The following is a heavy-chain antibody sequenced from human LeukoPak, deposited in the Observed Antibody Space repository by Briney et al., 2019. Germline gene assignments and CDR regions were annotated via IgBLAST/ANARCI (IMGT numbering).Heavy chain of an antibody. CDR1: GYTFSYFG. V-gene: IGHV1-18*01. J-gene: IGHJ4*02. CDR2: ISGYNGNT. Sequence: ASVKVSCKASGYTFSYFGINWVRQAPGQGLEWMGWISGYNGNTNSAQKFQGRHTMTTDAATSTVYMELRSLRSDDAAVYYCARGLDAAAGLANFDHWGQGTLVTVSS. CDR3: ARGLDAAAGLANFDH. D-gene: IGHD6-25*01.